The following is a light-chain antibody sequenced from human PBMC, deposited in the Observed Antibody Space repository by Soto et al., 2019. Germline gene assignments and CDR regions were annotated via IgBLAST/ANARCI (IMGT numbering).Light chain of an antibody. CDR3: QQYNSYSWT. CDR1: QSISSY. V-gene: IGKV1-39*01. J-gene: IGKJ1*01. Sequence: DIQMTQSPSSLSASVGDRVTITCRASQSISSYLNWYQQKPGKAPKLLIYAASSLQSGVPSRFSGSGSGTDFTLTISSLQPDDFATYYCQQYNSYSWTFGQGTKVEIK. CDR2: AAS.